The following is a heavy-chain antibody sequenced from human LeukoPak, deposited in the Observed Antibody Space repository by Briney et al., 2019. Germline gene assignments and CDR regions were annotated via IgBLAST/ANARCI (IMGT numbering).Heavy chain of an antibody. J-gene: IGHJ4*02. V-gene: IGHV4-34*01. Sequence: SETLSLTCAVYGGSFSGYYWSWIRQPPGKGLEWIGEINHSGSTNYNPSRKSRVTISVDTSKNQFSLKLSSVTAADTAVYYCARGRSYYYDSSGYSDYWGQGTLVTVSS. D-gene: IGHD3-22*01. CDR2: INHSGST. CDR3: ARGRSYYYDSSGYSDY. CDR1: GGSFSGYY.